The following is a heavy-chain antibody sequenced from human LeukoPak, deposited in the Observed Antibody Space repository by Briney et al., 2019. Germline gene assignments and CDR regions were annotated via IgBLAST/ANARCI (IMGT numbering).Heavy chain of an antibody. CDR2: IYTSGST. D-gene: IGHD6-6*01. CDR3: ATTAGYSSSVPDY. V-gene: IGHV4-61*02. Sequence: SQTLSLTCTVSGGSISSGSYYWSWIRQPAGKGLEWIGRIYTSGSTNYNPSLKSRVTISVDTSKNQFSLKLSSVTAADTAVYYCATTAGYSSSVPDYWGQGTLVTVSS. J-gene: IGHJ4*02. CDR1: GGSISSGSYY.